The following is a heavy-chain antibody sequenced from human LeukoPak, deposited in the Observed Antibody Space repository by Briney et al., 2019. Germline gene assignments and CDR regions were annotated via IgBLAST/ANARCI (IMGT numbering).Heavy chain of an antibody. CDR1: GFTFSSYS. J-gene: IGHJ4*02. CDR3: ARPDYGGNSDPFDY. V-gene: IGHV3-21*01. CDR2: ISSSSSYK. Sequence: GGSLRLSCAASGFTFSSYSMNWVRQAPGKGLEWVSSISSSSSYKYYADSEKGRFTISRDNAKNSLYLQMNSLRAEDTAVYYCARPDYGGNSDPFDYWGQGTLVTVSS. D-gene: IGHD4-23*01.